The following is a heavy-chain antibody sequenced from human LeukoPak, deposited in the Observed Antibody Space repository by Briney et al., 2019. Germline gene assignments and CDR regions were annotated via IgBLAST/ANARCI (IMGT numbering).Heavy chain of an antibody. CDR2: INPNSGGT. J-gene: IGHJ4*02. V-gene: IGHV1-2*02. CDR3: ARGGYCSSTSCYADFDY. D-gene: IGHD2-2*01. Sequence: GASVKVSCKASGYTFTGYYMHWVRQAPGQGLEWMGWINPNSGGTNYAQKFQGRVTMTRDTSISTAYMELSRLRSDDTAVYYCARGGYCSSTSCYADFDYWGQGTLVTVSS. CDR1: GYTFTGYY.